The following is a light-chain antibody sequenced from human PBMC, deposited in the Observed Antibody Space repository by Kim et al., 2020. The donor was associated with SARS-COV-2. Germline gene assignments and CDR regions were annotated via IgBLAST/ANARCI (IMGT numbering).Light chain of an antibody. CDR2: QDS. J-gene: IGLJ3*02. V-gene: IGLV3-1*01. CDR1: KLGDKY. CDR3: QAWDSSTWV. Sequence: VSPGQTASLTCSGDKLGDKYASWYQQKPGQSPVLVIYQDSKRPSGIPARFSGSNSGNTATLTISGTQAMDEADYYCQAWDSSTWVFGGGTQLTVL.